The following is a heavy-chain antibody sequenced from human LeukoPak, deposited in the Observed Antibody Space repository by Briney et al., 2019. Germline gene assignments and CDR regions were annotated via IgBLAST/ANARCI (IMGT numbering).Heavy chain of an antibody. Sequence: SETLSLTCAVYGGSFSGYYWSWIRQPPGKGLELIGEINHSGSTNYNPSLKSRVTISVDTSKNQFFLKLSSVTAADTAVYYCARTYGSGSYYIAAFDIWGQGTMVTVSS. CDR1: GGSFSGYY. J-gene: IGHJ3*02. V-gene: IGHV4-34*01. CDR2: INHSGST. CDR3: ARTYGSGSYYIAAFDI. D-gene: IGHD3-10*01.